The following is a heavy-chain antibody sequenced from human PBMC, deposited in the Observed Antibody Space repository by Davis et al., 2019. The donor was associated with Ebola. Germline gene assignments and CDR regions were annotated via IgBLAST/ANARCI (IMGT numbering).Heavy chain of an antibody. D-gene: IGHD6-13*01. CDR3: ARTRLDSSSWYQEYYYGMDV. CDR1: GYTFTSYA. Sequence: ASVKVSCKASGYTFTSYAMHWVRQAPGQRLEWMGWINAGNGNTKYSQKFQGRVTITRDTSASTAYMELSSLRSEDTAVYYCARTRLDSSSWYQEYYYGMDVWGQGTTVTVSS. V-gene: IGHV1-3*01. J-gene: IGHJ6*02. CDR2: INAGNGNT.